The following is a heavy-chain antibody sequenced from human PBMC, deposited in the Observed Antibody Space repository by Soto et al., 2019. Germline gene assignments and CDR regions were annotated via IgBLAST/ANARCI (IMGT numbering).Heavy chain of an antibody. CDR3: ARGGYCSSTSCYTSWFDP. CDR1: GGSFSGYY. J-gene: IGHJ5*02. Sequence: SETLSLTCAVYGGSFSGYYWSGIRQPPGKGLEWIGEINHSGSTNYNPSLKSRVTISVDTSKNQFSLKLSSVTAADTAVYYCARGGYCSSTSCYTSWFDPWGEGTLVTVSS. V-gene: IGHV4-34*01. CDR2: INHSGST. D-gene: IGHD2-2*02.